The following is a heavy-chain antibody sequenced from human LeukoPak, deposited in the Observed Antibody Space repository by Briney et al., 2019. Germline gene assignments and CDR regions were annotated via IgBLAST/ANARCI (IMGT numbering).Heavy chain of an antibody. Sequence: AASVKVSCKASGYTFTSYGISWVRQAPGQGLEWMGWISAYNGNTNYAQKLQGRVTMTTDTSTSTAYMELRSLRSDDTAVYYCARVWGYSYGYGWFDPWGQGTLVTVSS. CDR3: ARVWGYSYGYGWFDP. CDR2: ISAYNGNT. V-gene: IGHV1-18*01. D-gene: IGHD5-18*01. CDR1: GYTFTSYG. J-gene: IGHJ5*02.